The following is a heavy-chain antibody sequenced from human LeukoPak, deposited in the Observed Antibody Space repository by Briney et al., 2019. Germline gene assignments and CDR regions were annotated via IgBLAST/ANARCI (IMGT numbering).Heavy chain of an antibody. V-gene: IGHV3-48*03. CDR1: GFTFSSYE. J-gene: IGHJ4*02. CDR2: ISSSGSTI. D-gene: IGHD2-15*01. Sequence: PGGSLRLSSAASGFTFSSYEMNWVRQAPGKGLEWVSYISSSGSTIYYADSVKGRFTISRDNAKNSLYLQMNSLRAEDTAVYYCARLVAARPADYWGQGTLVTVSS. CDR3: ARLVAARPADY.